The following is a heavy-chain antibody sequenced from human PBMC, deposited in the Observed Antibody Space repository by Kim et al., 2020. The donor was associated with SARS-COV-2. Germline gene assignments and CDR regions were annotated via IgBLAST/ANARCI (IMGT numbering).Heavy chain of an antibody. Sequence: PALKSRVTLSLEKSKNQFSLKVNSVTAADTAVYYCARTDGSGRFSSAMDVWGQGTTVSVSS. V-gene: IGHV4-61*05. CDR3: ARTDGSGRFSSAMDV. J-gene: IGHJ6*02. D-gene: IGHD3-10*01.